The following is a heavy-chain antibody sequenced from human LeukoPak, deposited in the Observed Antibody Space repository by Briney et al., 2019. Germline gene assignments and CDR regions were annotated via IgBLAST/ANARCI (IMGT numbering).Heavy chain of an antibody. CDR1: GGSISSSSYY. CDR2: MYYSGST. V-gene: IGHV4-39*07. Sequence: PSETLSLTCTVSGGSISSSSYYWGWIRQPPGKGLEWIGSMYYSGSTYYNPSLKSRVTISVDTSKNQFSLKLSSVTAADTAVYYCARAVTGGYSSGGGGFDPWGQGTLVTVSS. D-gene: IGHD6-19*01. J-gene: IGHJ5*02. CDR3: ARAVTGGYSSGGGGFDP.